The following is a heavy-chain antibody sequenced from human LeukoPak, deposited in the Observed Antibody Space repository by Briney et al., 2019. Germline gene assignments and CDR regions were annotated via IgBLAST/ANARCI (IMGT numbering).Heavy chain of an antibody. Sequence: PGGSLRLSCAASGFTFSSYVMNWVRQAPGKGLEWVSSISQSGDSTYYANSVKGRFTISRDNSKNTLYLQMNSLRAEDTAVYYCAKTKGWSDSWGQGTLVTVSS. V-gene: IGHV3-23*01. CDR1: GFTFSSYV. J-gene: IGHJ5*01. CDR2: ISQSGDST. CDR3: AKTKGWSDS.